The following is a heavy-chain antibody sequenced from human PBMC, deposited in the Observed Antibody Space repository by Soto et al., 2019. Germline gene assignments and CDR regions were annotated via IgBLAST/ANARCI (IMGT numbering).Heavy chain of an antibody. V-gene: IGHV3-7*03. CDR2: IQQDGSEK. CDR3: ARDPPGYCTTTDCYSYFDY. D-gene: IGHD2-2*02. Sequence: GGSLRLSCAVSGFTFTSYSMSWVRQAPGEGLEWVANIQQDGSEKYYVDSVKGRFTTSRDNAKNSLYLQMNSLRAEDTAVYYCARDPPGYCTTTDCYSYFDYWGQGTLVTVSS. J-gene: IGHJ4*02. CDR1: GFTFTSYS.